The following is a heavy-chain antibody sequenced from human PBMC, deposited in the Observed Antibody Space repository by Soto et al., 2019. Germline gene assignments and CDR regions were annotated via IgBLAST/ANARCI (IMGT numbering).Heavy chain of an antibody. CDR2: ISPYNGNT. D-gene: IGHD2-8*01. J-gene: IGHJ4*02. CDR1: GYTFSNFG. Sequence: QVQLVQSGGEVKKPGASVKVSCKASGYTFSNFGLSWVRQAPGQGLELMGWISPYNGNTNYAQKLQGRLTMITDTSTSTAYMELRSLRSDDTGGYYCSRDRLGVSVTGGGFDSWGQGTLVTVSS. CDR3: SRDRLGVSVTGGGFDS. V-gene: IGHV1-18*01.